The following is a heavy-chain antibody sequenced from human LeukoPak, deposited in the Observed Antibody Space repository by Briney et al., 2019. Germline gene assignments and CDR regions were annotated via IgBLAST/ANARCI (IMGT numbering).Heavy chain of an antibody. CDR2: ISGSGGST. V-gene: IGHV3-23*01. CDR3: AKDTQRDGYNKGLFDY. J-gene: IGHJ4*02. Sequence: GGSLRLSCAASGFTFNTYAMSWVRQAPGKGLEWVSAISGSGGSTYHADSVKGRFTISRDNSRNTLYLQLNSLSAEDTAVYYCAKDTQRDGYNKGLFDYWGQGTLVTVSS. D-gene: IGHD5-24*01. CDR1: GFTFNTYA.